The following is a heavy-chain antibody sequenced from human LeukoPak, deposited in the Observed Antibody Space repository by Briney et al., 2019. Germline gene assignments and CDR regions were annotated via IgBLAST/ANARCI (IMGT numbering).Heavy chain of an antibody. J-gene: IGHJ6*04. CDR3: ARVEITMVRDGSYYYYGMDV. CDR1: GGTFSSYA. CDR2: XXPIFGTA. Sequence: ASVKVSCKASGGTFSSYAISRVRQAPGQGLEWXXXXXPIFGTANYAQKFQGRVTITADKSTSTAYMELSSLRSEDTAVYYCARVEITMVRDGSYYYYGMDVWGKGTTVTVSS. D-gene: IGHD3-10*01. V-gene: IGHV1-69*06.